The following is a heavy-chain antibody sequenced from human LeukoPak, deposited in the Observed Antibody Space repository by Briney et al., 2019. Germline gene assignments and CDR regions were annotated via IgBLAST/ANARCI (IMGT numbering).Heavy chain of an antibody. D-gene: IGHD2-2*01. J-gene: IGHJ4*02. Sequence: SETLSLTCAVYGGSFSGYYWSWIRQPPRKGLEWIGEINHSGSTNYNPSLKSRVTISVDTSKNQFSLKLSSVTAADTAVYYCARGYAMPDYWGQGTLVTVSS. CDR2: INHSGST. V-gene: IGHV4-34*01. CDR1: GGSFSGYY. CDR3: ARGYAMPDY.